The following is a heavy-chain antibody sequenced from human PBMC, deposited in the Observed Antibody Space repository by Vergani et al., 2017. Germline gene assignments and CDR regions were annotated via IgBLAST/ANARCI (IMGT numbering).Heavy chain of an antibody. CDR2: IYYSGST. J-gene: IGHJ3*02. CDR1: GGSISSSTHY. V-gene: IGHV4-39*01. D-gene: IGHD3-3*01. Sequence: QVQLQESGPGPVKPSETLSLTCTVSGGSISSSTHYWGWIRQPPGKGLEWIGSIYYSGSTDYNPSLKSRVTISVHTSKNQFSLKLSSVTAADTAVYYCARQVFWSGYFHPDAFDIWGQGTMVTVSS. CDR3: ARQVFWSGYFHPDAFDI.